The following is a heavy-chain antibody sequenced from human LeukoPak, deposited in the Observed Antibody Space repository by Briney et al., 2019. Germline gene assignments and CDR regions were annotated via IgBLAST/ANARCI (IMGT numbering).Heavy chain of an antibody. J-gene: IGHJ4*02. D-gene: IGHD3-22*01. Sequence: ASVKVSCKASGYTFTGYYMHWVRQAPGQGLEWMGWINPNSGGTNYAQKFQGRVTMTRDTSISTAYMELSRLRSDDTAVYYCARPQRKTGLYYYDSSGYYNFDYWGQGTLVTVSS. CDR2: INPNSGGT. CDR1: GYTFTGYY. CDR3: ARPQRKTGLYYYDSSGYYNFDY. V-gene: IGHV1-2*02.